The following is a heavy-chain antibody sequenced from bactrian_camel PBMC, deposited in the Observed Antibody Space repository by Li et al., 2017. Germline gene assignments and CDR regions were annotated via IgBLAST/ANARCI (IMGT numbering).Heavy chain of an antibody. Sequence: HVQLVESGGGSVEAGESLRLSCVGSDFSRYYMAWFREAPGKGREGVAVTDSDGTTRYADSIQGRFTISKDNAENMVYLQMNSLKSEDTALYYCATDVGTREGLWGQGTQVTVS. CDR3: ATDVGTREGL. V-gene: IGHV3S26*01. CDR2: TDSDGTT. D-gene: IGHD6*01. CDR1: DFSRYY. J-gene: IGHJ4*01.